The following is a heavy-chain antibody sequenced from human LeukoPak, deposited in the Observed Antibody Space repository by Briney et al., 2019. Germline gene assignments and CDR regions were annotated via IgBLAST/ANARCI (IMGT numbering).Heavy chain of an antibody. J-gene: IGHJ1*01. CDR1: GDSISSYNYF. V-gene: IGHV4-39*01. CDR3: ARGLRYCSSTSCYGKYFQH. Sequence: SETLSLTCTVSGDSISSYNYFWGWIRQPPGKGLEWVGSIYYRGNTYYNPSLKSRVTLSADTSKNQFSLKVTSVTAADTAVYYCARGLRYCSSTSCYGKYFQHWGQGTLVTVSS. CDR2: IYYRGNT. D-gene: IGHD2-2*01.